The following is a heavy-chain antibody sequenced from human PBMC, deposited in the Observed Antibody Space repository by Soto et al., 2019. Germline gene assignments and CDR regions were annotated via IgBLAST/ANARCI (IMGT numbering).Heavy chain of an antibody. D-gene: IGHD2-21*01. Sequence: GGSLRLSCAASGFTFSSYAMSWVRQAPGKGLEWVSAISGSGGSTYYADSVKGRFTISRDNSKNTLYLQMNSLRAEDTAVYYCEHQGYPKRVIYWGQGTLVTVSS. CDR2: ISGSGGST. J-gene: IGHJ4*02. V-gene: IGHV3-23*01. CDR1: GFTFSSYA. CDR3: EHQGYPKRVIY.